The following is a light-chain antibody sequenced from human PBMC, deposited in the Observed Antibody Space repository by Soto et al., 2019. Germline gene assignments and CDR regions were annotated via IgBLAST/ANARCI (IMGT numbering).Light chain of an antibody. Sequence: QSVLTQPPSMSGAPGQRVTMSCTGSSSNLGAGYDVHWYQRLPGAPPKLLIYDNTHRPSGVPNRFSGSKSGSSASLAITGLQAEDEADYYCQSYDSGLSGHWVFGGGTKLTVL. CDR2: DNT. J-gene: IGLJ3*02. V-gene: IGLV1-40*01. CDR1: SSNLGAGYD. CDR3: QSYDSGLSGHWV.